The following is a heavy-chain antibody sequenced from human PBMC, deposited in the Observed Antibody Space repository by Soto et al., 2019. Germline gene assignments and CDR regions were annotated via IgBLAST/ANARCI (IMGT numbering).Heavy chain of an antibody. CDR2: IYYSGST. J-gene: IGHJ6*02. CDR3: ARLRGYSRNLHYAVYV. Sequence: ASETLSLTCIVSGGSVSRGTNYWSWIRQPPGKGLESIGYIYYSGSTNYNPSLKSRVTISVDTSKNQFSLKLTSVTAADTALYYCARLRGYSRNLHYAVYVRGQGTTVTRSS. CDR1: GGSVSRGTNY. D-gene: IGHD1-1*01. V-gene: IGHV4-61*01.